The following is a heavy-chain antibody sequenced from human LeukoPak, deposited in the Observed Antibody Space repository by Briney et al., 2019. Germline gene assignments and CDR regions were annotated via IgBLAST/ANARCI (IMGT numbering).Heavy chain of an antibody. CDR1: GFTFSSYA. CDR3: AKEAKPPGNYYDSSGYYYDY. D-gene: IGHD3-22*01. Sequence: PGGSLRLSCAASGFTFSSYAMSWVRQAPGKGLEWVSAISGSGGSTDYADSVKGRFTISRDNSKNTLYLQMNSLRAEDTAVYYCAKEAKPPGNYYDSSGYYYDYWGQGTLVTVSS. J-gene: IGHJ4*02. CDR2: ISGSGGST. V-gene: IGHV3-23*01.